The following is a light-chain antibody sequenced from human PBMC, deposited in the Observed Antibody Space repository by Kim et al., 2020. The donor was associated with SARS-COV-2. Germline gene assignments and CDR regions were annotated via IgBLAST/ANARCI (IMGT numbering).Light chain of an antibody. Sequence: DTVMTQSPATLSASPGERATLSCRASQSVTSNLAWYQQKPGQAPRLLVYGASTRATGVPTRFSGSGSGTEFTLTISSLQSEDFAIYYCLQYNNWPPLTFGGWTKVDIK. V-gene: IGKV3-15*01. CDR1: QSVTSN. CDR3: LQYNNWPPLT. J-gene: IGKJ4*01. CDR2: GAS.